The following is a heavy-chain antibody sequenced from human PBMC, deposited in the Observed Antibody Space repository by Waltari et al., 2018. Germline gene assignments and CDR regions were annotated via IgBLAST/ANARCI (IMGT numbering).Heavy chain of an antibody. CDR2: IIPVFGQA. D-gene: IGHD1-26*01. V-gene: IGHV1-69*01. J-gene: IGHJ4*02. CDR1: GATFNTYA. Sequence: QVQLVQSGAEVKKPGSSVNVSCKASGATFNTYALTWVRQAPGQGLEWMGGIIPVFGQANYAQKVRGKVTITADESTGTVYMEGRSLTSEDTAVYYCARIKESGRSRMGPFDYWGQGTLVTVSS. CDR3: ARIKESGRSRMGPFDY.